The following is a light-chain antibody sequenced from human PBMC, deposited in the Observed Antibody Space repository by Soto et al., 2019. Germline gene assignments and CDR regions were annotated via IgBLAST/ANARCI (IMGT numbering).Light chain of an antibody. CDR2: GNS. CDR1: SSNIGAGYD. Sequence: QSVLTQPPSVSGAPGQRVTISCTGSSSNIGAGYDVHWYQQLPGTAPKLLIYGNSNRPSGVPDRFSGSKSGTSASLAITGLQAEDEADYYCQSSERSLSGSVFGTGTKVTV. CDR3: QSSERSLSGSV. J-gene: IGLJ1*01. V-gene: IGLV1-40*01.